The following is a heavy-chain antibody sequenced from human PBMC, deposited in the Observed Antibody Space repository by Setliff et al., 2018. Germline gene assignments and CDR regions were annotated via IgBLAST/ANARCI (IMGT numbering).Heavy chain of an antibody. V-gene: IGHV1-69*13. D-gene: IGHD4-4*01. J-gene: IGHJ4*02. CDR1: GYTFTSYD. CDR2: IIPMFGT. Sequence: SVKVSCKASGYTFTSYDINWVRQATGQGLEWMGGIIPMFGTNYAQKFQGRVTITADESTTTVFMELSNLRSEDTAVYFCARGLSTDTDSWGQGTLVTVSS. CDR3: ARGLSTDTDS.